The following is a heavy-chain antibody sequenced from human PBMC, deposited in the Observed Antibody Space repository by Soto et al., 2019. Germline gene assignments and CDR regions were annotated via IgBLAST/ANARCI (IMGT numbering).Heavy chain of an antibody. CDR3: ARNLRFGVLL. Sequence: SETLSLTCTVSGGSITSSYWSWIRRPPGKGLEWIAYIYDTGISGYTPSTSYNPSLKSRVTMSVDTSKSQFSLKLTSVTAADTSVYYCARNLRFGVLLWGERTIVIVSA. V-gene: IGHV4-59*01. J-gene: IGHJ4*02. CDR1: GGSITSSY. D-gene: IGHD3-10*01. CDR2: IYDTGISGYTPST.